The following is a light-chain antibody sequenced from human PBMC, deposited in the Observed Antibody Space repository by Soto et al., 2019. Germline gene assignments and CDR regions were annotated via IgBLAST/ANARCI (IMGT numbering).Light chain of an antibody. V-gene: IGLV2-8*01. CDR1: SSDVGGYNY. CDR2: EVS. Sequence: QSVLTQSPSASGSPGQSVTISCTGTSSDVGGYNYVSWYQQHPGKAPKLMIYEVSKRPSGVPDRFSCSKSGNTASLTVSGLQAEDEADYYCSSYAGSNNFVVFGGGTKLTVL. CDR3: SSYAGSNNFVV. J-gene: IGLJ2*01.